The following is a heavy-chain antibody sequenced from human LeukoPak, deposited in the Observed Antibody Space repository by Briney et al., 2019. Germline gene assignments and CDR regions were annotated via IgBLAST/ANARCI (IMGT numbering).Heavy chain of an antibody. CDR1: GFTFSSYA. V-gene: IGHV3-30*01. CDR2: ISYDGSNK. D-gene: IGHD3-22*01. J-gene: IGHJ4*02. CDR3: ARDQAYYYDSSGSGFDY. Sequence: GRSLRLSCAASGFTFSSYAMHWVRQAPGKGLEWVAVISYDGSNKYYADSVKGRFTISRDNSKNTLYLQTNSLRAEDTAVYYCARDQAYYYDSSGSGFDYWGQGTLVTVSS.